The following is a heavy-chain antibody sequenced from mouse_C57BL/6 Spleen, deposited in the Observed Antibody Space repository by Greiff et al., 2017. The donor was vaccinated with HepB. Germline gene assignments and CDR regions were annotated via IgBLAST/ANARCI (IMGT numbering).Heavy chain of an antibody. CDR1: GYTFTSYG. CDR3: ASTDYSTTYFDV. J-gene: IGHJ1*03. D-gene: IGHD1-1*01. CDR2: IYPRSGNT. Sequence: VKLVESGAELARPGASVKLSCKASGYTFTSYGISWVKQRTGQGLEWIGEIYPRSGNTYYNEKFKGKATLTADKSSSTAYMELRSLTSEDSAVYFCASTDYSTTYFDVWGTGTTVTVSS. V-gene: IGHV1-81*01.